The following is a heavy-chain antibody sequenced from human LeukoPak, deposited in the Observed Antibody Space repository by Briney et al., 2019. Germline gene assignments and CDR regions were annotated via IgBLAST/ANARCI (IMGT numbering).Heavy chain of an antibody. Sequence: GGSLRLSCAASGFTFSSYSMNWVRQDAGKGLEWVTSISSSSSYTYYADSVKGRFTISRDNAENSLYLQMNSLRAEDTAVYYCARVRCSGGSCYAGCFDYWGQGTLVTVSS. CDR3: ARVRCSGGSCYAGCFDY. D-gene: IGHD2-15*01. CDR2: ISSSSSYT. CDR1: GFTFSSYS. V-gene: IGHV3-21*01. J-gene: IGHJ4*02.